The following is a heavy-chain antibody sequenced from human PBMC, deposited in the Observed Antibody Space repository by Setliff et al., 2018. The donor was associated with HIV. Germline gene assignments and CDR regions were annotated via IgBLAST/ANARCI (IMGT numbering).Heavy chain of an antibody. CDR3: ARDQTSNGDFDY. J-gene: IGHJ4*02. CDR1: GGSISSVGYY. V-gene: IGHV4-31*03. CDR2: IYYTGST. Sequence: ASETLSLTCTVSGGSISSVGYYWSWIRQHPGKGLEWIGYIYYTGSTHDNPSLKSRVTISVDTSKNQFSLKLSSVTAADTAVYYCARDQTSNGDFDYWGQGTLVTVSS. D-gene: IGHD4-17*01.